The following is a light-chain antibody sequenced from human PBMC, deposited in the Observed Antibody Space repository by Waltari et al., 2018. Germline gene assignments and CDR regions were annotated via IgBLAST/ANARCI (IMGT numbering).Light chain of an antibody. J-gene: IGKJ1*01. Sequence: EIVLTQSPGTLSLSPGERATLSCRASQSVSSSYLAWYQQKPGQAPRVLIHGASNRATGIPDRFSGSGSGTDVTLTISRLEPEDVAVYYCQQYGSSPWTFGQGTKVEIK. CDR2: GAS. V-gene: IGKV3-20*01. CDR3: QQYGSSPWT. CDR1: QSVSSSY.